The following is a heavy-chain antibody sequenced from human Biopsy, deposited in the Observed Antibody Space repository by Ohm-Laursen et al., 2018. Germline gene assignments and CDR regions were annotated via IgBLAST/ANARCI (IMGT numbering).Heavy chain of an antibody. CDR1: GGSMSDHY. CDR3: GRVWLWRGYGMDV. J-gene: IGHJ6*02. CDR2: IYYTGKT. D-gene: IGHD6-19*01. V-gene: IGHV4-59*11. Sequence: TLSLTCTVSGGSMSDHYWSWLRQTPGKGLEWLGYIYYTGKTTHNPSLESRITISVDTSKNKFSLQLDSMTAADTAVYYYGRVWLWRGYGMDVWGQGTTVTVSS.